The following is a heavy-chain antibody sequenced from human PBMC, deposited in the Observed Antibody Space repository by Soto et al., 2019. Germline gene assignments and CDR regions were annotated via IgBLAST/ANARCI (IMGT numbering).Heavy chain of an antibody. J-gene: IGHJ4*02. V-gene: IGHV1-69*04. CDR1: GFIFTSSA. CDR3: ARGDDY. Sequence: VKVSCKTSGFIFTSSAVQWVRQARGQRLEWMGRIIPIHGKANYAQKFQDRVTITADKSTSTAYMELRSLRSEDTAVYYCARGDDYWGQGTLVTVSS. CDR2: IIPIHGKA.